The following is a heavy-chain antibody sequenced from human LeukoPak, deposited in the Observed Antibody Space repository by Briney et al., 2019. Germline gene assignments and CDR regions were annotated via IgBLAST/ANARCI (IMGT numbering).Heavy chain of an antibody. CDR1: GFTFSNYA. J-gene: IGHJ4*02. D-gene: IGHD3-22*01. CDR2: ISGSGGST. Sequence: GGSLRLSCAASGFTFSNYAMSWVRQAPGKGLEWVSSISGSGGSTLYADSVKGRFTISRDNSKNTLYLQMNSLRAEDTAVYYCAKAYYDSSGYYNYFDYWGQRTLVTVSS. CDR3: AKAYYDSSGYYNYFDY. V-gene: IGHV3-23*01.